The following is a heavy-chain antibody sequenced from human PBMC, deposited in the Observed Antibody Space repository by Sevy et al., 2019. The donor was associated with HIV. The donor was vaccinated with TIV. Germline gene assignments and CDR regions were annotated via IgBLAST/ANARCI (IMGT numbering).Heavy chain of an antibody. CDR1: GGSISSYY. Sequence: ETLSLTCTVSGGSISSYYWSWIRQPAGKGLEWIGRIYTSGSTNYNPSLKSRVTMSVDTSKNQFSLKLSSVTAADTAVYYCARDQYYDFWSGYYDPYYYYGMDVWGQGTTVTVSS. V-gene: IGHV4-4*07. D-gene: IGHD3-3*01. CDR3: ARDQYYDFWSGYYDPYYYYGMDV. J-gene: IGHJ6*02. CDR2: IYTSGST.